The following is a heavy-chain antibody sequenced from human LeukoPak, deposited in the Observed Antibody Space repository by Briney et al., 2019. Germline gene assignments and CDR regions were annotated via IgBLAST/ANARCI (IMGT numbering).Heavy chain of an antibody. J-gene: IGHJ4*02. V-gene: IGHV1-46*01. CDR1: GYTFTSYY. D-gene: IGHD6-13*01. CDR2: INPSGGST. Sequence: GASVKVSCKASGYTFTSYYKHWVRQAPGQGLEWMGIINPSGGSTSYAQKFQGRVTMTRDMSTSTVYMELSSLRSEDTAVYYCARGIAAAGISDYWGQGTLVTVSS. CDR3: ARGIAAAGISDY.